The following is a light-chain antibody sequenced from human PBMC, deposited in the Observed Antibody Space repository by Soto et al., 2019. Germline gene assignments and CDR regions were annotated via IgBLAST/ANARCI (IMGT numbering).Light chain of an antibody. CDR2: DAS. CDR3: QQRSNWSQVIT. CDR1: QSVSSY. J-gene: IGKJ5*01. V-gene: IGKV3-11*01. Sequence: EIVLTQSPATLSLSPGERATLSCRASQSVSSYLAWYQQKPGQAPRLLIYDASNRATGIPARFSGSGSGTDFTLTLSSLEPEDFAVYYCQQRSNWSQVITFGHGTRLEIK.